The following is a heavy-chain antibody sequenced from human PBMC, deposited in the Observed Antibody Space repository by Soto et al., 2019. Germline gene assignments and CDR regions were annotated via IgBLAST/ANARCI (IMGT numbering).Heavy chain of an antibody. Sequence: QVQLVESGGDLVKPGGSLRLSCATSGFSFSDSYMSWIRQAPGKGLEWISYISTRSTFRDYAESVKGRFTISRDSVKNSLYLQMNNLTAGDTGVYYCARGGGGGLFDPWGQGSLVTVSS. CDR1: GFSFSDSY. J-gene: IGHJ5*02. CDR2: ISTRSTFR. CDR3: ARGGGGGLFDP. V-gene: IGHV3-11*06. D-gene: IGHD2-21*01.